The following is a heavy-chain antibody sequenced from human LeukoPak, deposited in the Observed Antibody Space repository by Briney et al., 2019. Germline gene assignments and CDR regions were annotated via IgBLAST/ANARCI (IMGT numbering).Heavy chain of an antibody. D-gene: IGHD3-10*01. CDR3: AREIGSGSSFAY. CDR2: INPNSGDT. CDR1: GYTFTGYY. J-gene: IGHJ4*02. V-gene: IGHV1-2*02. Sequence: ASVKVSCKTSGYTFTGYYMHWVRQAPGQGLEWMGWINPNSGDTNYAQKFQGRVTMTRDTSISTAYMELSTLRSDDTAVYYCAREIGSGSSFAYWGQGTLVTVSS.